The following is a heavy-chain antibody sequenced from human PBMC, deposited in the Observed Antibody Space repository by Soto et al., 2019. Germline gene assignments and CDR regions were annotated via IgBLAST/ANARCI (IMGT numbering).Heavy chain of an antibody. CDR2: ISYDGSNK. CDR1: GFTFSSYA. D-gene: IGHD1-26*01. CDR3: ARARLVGAYPSYFDY. V-gene: IGHV3-30-3*01. J-gene: IGHJ4*02. Sequence: PGGSLRLSCAASGFTFSSYAMHWVRQAPGKGLEWVAVISYDGSNKYYADSVKGRFTISRDNSKNTLYLQMNSLRAEDTAVYYCARARLVGAYPSYFDYWGQGTLVTVSS.